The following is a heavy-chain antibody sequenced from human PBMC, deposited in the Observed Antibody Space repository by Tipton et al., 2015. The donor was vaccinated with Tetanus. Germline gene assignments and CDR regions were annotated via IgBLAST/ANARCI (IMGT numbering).Heavy chain of an antibody. CDR2: TYHTGGT. V-gene: IGHV4-30-2*01. CDR3: ARAPYNSPGKYYFDY. D-gene: IGHD1-1*01. CDR1: GVSIRNGGYP. J-gene: IGHJ4*02. Sequence: TLSLTCTVSGVSIRNGGYPWSWIRQPPGKGLEWIGYTYHTGGTYYNPPLKSRVTISVGRSNNQFSLELTSVTAADTALYYCARAPYNSPGKYYFDYWGQGILVTVSS.